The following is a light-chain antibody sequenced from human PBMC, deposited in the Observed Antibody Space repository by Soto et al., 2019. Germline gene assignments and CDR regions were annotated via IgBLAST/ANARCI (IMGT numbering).Light chain of an antibody. CDR1: NSNIGAGYD. Sequence: QSALTQPPSVSGAPGQRVTISCTGSNSNIGAGYDVHWYQQLPGTAPKLLIYGNSNRPSGVPDRFSGSKSGTSASLTITGLQAEDEADYYCQSYGDSLSGYVFGTVTKVTV. CDR2: GNS. V-gene: IGLV1-40*01. CDR3: QSYGDSLSGYV. J-gene: IGLJ1*01.